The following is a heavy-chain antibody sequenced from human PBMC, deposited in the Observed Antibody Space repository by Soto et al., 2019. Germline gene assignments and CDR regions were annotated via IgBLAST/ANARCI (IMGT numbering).Heavy chain of an antibody. CDR2: IYYSGST. Sequence: ASETLSLTCSVSGDSITSSSYYWGWIRQPPGKGLEWIGTIYYSGSTYYNPSLKSPVTISVDTSKNQFSLKLSSVTAADTAVYYCARRTGYSGSYYYYYGMDVWGQGTTVTVSS. J-gene: IGHJ6*02. D-gene: IGHD1-26*01. V-gene: IGHV4-39*01. CDR3: ARRTGYSGSYYYYYGMDV. CDR1: GDSITSSSYY.